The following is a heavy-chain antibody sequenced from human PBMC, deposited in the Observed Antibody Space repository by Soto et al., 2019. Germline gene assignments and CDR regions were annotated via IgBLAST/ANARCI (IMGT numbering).Heavy chain of an antibody. CDR3: ATVVTIFVVVIRLYYYGMDV. Sequence: QVQLVQSGAEVKKPGASVKVSCKASGYTFTSYDINWVRQATGQGLEWMGWMNPNSGNTGYAQKFQGRVTMTRNTSISTPYIELSSLSSEATAVYYCATVVTIFVVVIRLYYYGMDVWGQGTPVTVSS. CDR2: MNPNSGNT. V-gene: IGHV1-8*01. J-gene: IGHJ6*02. D-gene: IGHD3-3*01. CDR1: GYTFTSYD.